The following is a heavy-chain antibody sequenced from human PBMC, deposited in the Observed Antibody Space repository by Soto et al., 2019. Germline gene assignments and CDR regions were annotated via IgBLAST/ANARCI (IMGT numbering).Heavy chain of an antibody. CDR1: GFTFSTYW. V-gene: IGHV3-7*04. Sequence: GGSLRLSCAASGFTFSTYWMSWVRQAPGKGLEWVANIKPDGSEKWYVDSVKGRFTISRDNAKNSLYLQMNSLRAEDTAMYYCARGDYYDSSDPFSDAFDIWGQGTMVTVSS. D-gene: IGHD3-22*01. J-gene: IGHJ3*02. CDR2: IKPDGSEK. CDR3: ARGDYYDSSDPFSDAFDI.